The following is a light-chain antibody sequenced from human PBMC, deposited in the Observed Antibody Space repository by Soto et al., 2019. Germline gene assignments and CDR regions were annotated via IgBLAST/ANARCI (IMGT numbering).Light chain of an antibody. CDR2: EGS. Sequence: QSALTQPASVSGSPRQSSTISCTGTSSDVGNYNLVSWYQHDPGKAPKLLIYEGSKRPSGVSDRFSGSKSGNTASLTISGLQAEDEADYYCCSYASSSTYVFGTGTKVTVL. CDR1: SSDVGNYNL. CDR3: CSYASSSTYV. V-gene: IGLV2-23*01. J-gene: IGLJ1*01.